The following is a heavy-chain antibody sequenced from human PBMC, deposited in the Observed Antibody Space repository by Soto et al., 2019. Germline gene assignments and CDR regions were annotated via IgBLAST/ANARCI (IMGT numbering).Heavy chain of an antibody. CDR2: IKQDGSEK. CDR1: GFTFSSYW. V-gene: IGHV3-7*04. Sequence: EVQLVESGGGLVQPGGSLRLSCAASGFTFSSYWMSWVRQAPGKGLEWVANIKQDGSEKYYVDSVKGRFTISRDNAKNSLYLQMNSLRAEDTAVYYCARDRDTAMVTAGDYWGQGTLVTVSS. CDR3: ARDRDTAMVTAGDY. J-gene: IGHJ4*02. D-gene: IGHD5-18*01.